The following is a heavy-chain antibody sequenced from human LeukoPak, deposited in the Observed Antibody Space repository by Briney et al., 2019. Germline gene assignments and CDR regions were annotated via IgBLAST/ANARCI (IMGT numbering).Heavy chain of an antibody. CDR1: GFTFSSYG. CDR2: IWYDGSNK. Sequence: TGTSLRLSCAASGFTFSSYGMHWVRQAPGKGLEWVAVIWYDGSNKYYVDSVKGRFTISRDNSKNTLYLQMNSLRAEDTAVYYCAKEDEYYYDSSGYSYFDYWGQGTLVTVSS. CDR3: AKEDEYYYDSSGYSYFDY. V-gene: IGHV3-33*06. J-gene: IGHJ4*02. D-gene: IGHD3-22*01.